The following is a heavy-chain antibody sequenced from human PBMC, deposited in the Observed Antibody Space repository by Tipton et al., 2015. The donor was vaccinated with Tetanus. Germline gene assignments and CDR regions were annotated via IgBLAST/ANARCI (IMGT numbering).Heavy chain of an antibody. CDR3: AKASKMATNWYHFDY. Sequence: QVQLVQSGAEIKKPGSSVKVSCKPSGDIFTNYAITWVRQAPGQGFEWMGGIIPIFGSTKYAQKFQGRATITADQSTNTVYMDVSTLQSEDTAVYFCAKASKMATNWYHFDYWGQGTLVTVSS. CDR1: GDIFTNYA. V-gene: IGHV1-69*01. J-gene: IGHJ4*02. D-gene: IGHD5-24*01. CDR2: IIPIFGST.